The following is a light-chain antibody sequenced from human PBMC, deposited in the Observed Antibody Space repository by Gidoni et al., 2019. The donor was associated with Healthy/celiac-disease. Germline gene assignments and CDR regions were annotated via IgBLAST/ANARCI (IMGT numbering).Light chain of an antibody. V-gene: IGKV1-33*01. Sequence: DSQMTKSPSSLSASVGDRVTITCQASQDISNYFNWYQQKPGKAPKLLIYDASNLETGVPSRFSGSGSGTDFTFTISSLQPEDIATYYCQQYDNLPLTFGGGTKVEIK. J-gene: IGKJ4*01. CDR2: DAS. CDR1: QDISNY. CDR3: QQYDNLPLT.